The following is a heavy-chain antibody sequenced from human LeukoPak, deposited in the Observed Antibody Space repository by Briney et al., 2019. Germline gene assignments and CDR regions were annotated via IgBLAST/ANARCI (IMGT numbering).Heavy chain of an antibody. J-gene: IGHJ2*01. CDR3: ARGRYYGSGSHWYFDL. CDR2: INHSGGT. CDR1: GGFFSSYY. D-gene: IGHD3-10*01. V-gene: IGHV4-34*01. Sequence: SETLSLTCAVYGGFFSSYYWSWIRQPPGKGLQWIREINHSGGTNYNPSLKSRVIISIDTSKNQFSMKVTSVTAADTAVYYCARGRYYGSGSHWYFDLWGRDTLVTVSS.